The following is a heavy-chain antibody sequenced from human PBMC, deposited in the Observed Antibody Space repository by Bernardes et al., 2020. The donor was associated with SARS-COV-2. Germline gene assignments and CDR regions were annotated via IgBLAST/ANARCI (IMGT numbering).Heavy chain of an antibody. J-gene: IGHJ4*02. CDR1: VYTLTELS. CDR3: ATHFAVVVTAIEY. V-gene: IGHV1-24*01. CDR2: FDPEDGET. Sequence: ASVKVSCKVSVYTLTELSMHWVRQAPGKGLEWMGGFDPEDGETIYAQKFQGRVTMTEDTSTDTAYMDLSSLRSEDTAVYYCATHFAVVVTAIEYWGQGTLVTVSS. D-gene: IGHD2-21*02.